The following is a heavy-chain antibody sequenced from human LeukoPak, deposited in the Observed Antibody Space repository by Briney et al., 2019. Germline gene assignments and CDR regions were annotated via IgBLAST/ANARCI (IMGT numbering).Heavy chain of an antibody. CDR3: ARGGYYYDSSGYLSKFDY. D-gene: IGHD3-22*01. CDR1: GGSFSGYY. CDR2: INHSGST. V-gene: IGHV4-34*01. J-gene: IGHJ4*02. Sequence: PSETLSLTCAVYGGSFSGYYWSWIRQLPGKGLEWIGEINHSGSTNYNPSLKSRVTISVDTSKNQFSLKLSSVTAADTAVYYCARGGYYYDSSGYLSKFDYWGQGTLVTVSS.